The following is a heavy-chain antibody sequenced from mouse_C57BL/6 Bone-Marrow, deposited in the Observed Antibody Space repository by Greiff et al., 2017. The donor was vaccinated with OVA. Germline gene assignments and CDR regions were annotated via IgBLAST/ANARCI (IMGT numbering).Heavy chain of an antibody. CDR2: INYDGSST. Sequence: EVQVVESEGGLVQPGSSMKLSCTASGFTFSDYYMAWVRQVPEKGLEWVANINYDGSSTYYLDSLKSRFIISRDNAKTILYLQMSSLKSEDTATYYCSRDKGGTGAMDYWGQGTSVTVSS. J-gene: IGHJ4*01. D-gene: IGHD4-1*01. CDR1: GFTFSDYY. V-gene: IGHV5-16*01. CDR3: SRDKGGTGAMDY.